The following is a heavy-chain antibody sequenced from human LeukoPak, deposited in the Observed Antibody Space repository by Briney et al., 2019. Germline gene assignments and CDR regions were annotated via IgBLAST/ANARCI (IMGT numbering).Heavy chain of an antibody. CDR2: VSYDGNDY. V-gene: IGHV3-30*18. CDR3: AKPTGDTGWYGLFEY. D-gene: IGHD6-19*01. J-gene: IGHJ4*02. CDR1: RFTFSGYA. Sequence: GGSLRLSCAASRFTFSGYAMNWVSQAPGKGLEWVAVVSYDGNDYYYADSVKGRFTISRDNSKNTLYLQMNSLRAEDTAVYYCAKPTGDTGWYGLFEYWGQGTLVTVSS.